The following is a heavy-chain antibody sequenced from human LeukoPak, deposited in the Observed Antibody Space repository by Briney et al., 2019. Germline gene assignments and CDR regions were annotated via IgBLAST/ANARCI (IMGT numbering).Heavy chain of an antibody. CDR1: GYTFSTYG. D-gene: IGHD3-10*01. CDR3: ARDRMVLVDY. Sequence: GASVKVSFKASGYTFSTYGISWVRQAPGQGFEWMGWISAYNGNTNYAQKFQGRVTMTTDTSTSTAYMELRSLRSDDTAVYYCARDRMVLVDYWGQGTLVTVSS. CDR2: ISAYNGNT. V-gene: IGHV1-18*01. J-gene: IGHJ4*02.